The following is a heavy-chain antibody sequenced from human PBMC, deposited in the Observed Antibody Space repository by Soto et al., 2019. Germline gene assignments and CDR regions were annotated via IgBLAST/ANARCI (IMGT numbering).Heavy chain of an antibody. Sequence: GDSMKISGKGSGYNFHTYWIAWVRQMPGKGLEWMGFIYPHDSDTRYSPSFRGQVTISADKSINTAYLQWTSLKASDTAIYFCARPTDSHYAMQFCGQGTTVTVSS. J-gene: IGHJ6*02. CDR3: ARPTDSHYAMQF. CDR1: GYNFHTYW. D-gene: IGHD1-26*01. CDR2: IYPHDSDT. V-gene: IGHV5-51*01.